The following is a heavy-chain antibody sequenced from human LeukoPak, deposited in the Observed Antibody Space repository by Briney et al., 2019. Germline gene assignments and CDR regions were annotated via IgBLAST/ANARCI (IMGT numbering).Heavy chain of an antibody. CDR3: AKDPGIVGATSYYFDY. V-gene: IGHV3-33*06. D-gene: IGHD1-26*01. J-gene: IGHJ4*02. CDR2: IWYDGSNK. Sequence: GRSLRLSCAASGFTFSSYGMHWVRQAPGKWLEWVAVIWYDGSNKYYADSVKGRFTISRDNSKNTLYLQMNSLRAEDTAVYYCAKDPGIVGATSYYFDYWGQGTLVTVSS. CDR1: GFTFSSYG.